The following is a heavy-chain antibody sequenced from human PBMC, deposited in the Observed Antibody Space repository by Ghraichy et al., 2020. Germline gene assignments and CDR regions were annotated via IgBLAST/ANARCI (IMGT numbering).Heavy chain of an antibody. CDR3: TRLKAVGVWCGEV. CDR2: ISGSGGST. CDR1: EFTFSNYG. D-gene: IGHD3-10*01. Sequence: GESLRLSCEASEFTFSNYGMSWVRQVPGKGLEWVSCISGSGGSTFYADSVKGRFTTSRDNSKNTLYLQLSSLRAEDTAVYYCTRLKAVGVWCGEVWGQGTLVSVSS. V-gene: IGHV3-23*01. J-gene: IGHJ4*02.